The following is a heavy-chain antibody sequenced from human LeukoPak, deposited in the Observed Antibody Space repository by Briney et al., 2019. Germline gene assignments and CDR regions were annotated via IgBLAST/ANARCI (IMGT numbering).Heavy chain of an antibody. J-gene: IGHJ4*02. CDR3: ARAAMDAAMVYFDY. Sequence: SETLSLTCTVSGGSISSYYWSWIRQPPGKGLGWIGYIYYSGGTNYNPSLKSRVTISVDTSKNQFSLKLSSVTAADTAVYYCARAAMDAAMVYFDYWGQGTLVTVSS. V-gene: IGHV4-59*01. CDR2: IYYSGGT. CDR1: GGSISSYY. D-gene: IGHD5-18*01.